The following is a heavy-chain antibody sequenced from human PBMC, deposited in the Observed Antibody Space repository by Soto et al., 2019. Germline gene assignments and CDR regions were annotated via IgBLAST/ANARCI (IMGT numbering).Heavy chain of an antibody. CDR2: IIPILGIA. CDR3: ARSYYDYVWGSYRLDY. CDR1: GGTFSSYT. Sequence: QVQLVQSGAEVKKPGSSVKVSCKASGGTFSSYTISWVRQAPGQGLEWMGRIIPILGIANYAQKFQGRVTITADKSTSTAYMELSSLRSEDTAVYYCARSYYDYVWGSYRLDYWGQGTLVTVSS. J-gene: IGHJ4*02. V-gene: IGHV1-69*02. D-gene: IGHD3-16*02.